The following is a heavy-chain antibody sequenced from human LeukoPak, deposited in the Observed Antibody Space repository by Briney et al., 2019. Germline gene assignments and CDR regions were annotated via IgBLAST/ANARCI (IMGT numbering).Heavy chain of an antibody. D-gene: IGHD3-10*01. Sequence: SETLSLTCTVSGGSISSYYWSWMPQPPGKGLEWIGYIYYSGSTNYNPSLKSRVTISVDTSKNQFSLKLSSVNAADTAVYYCARDQGTGVNWFDPWGQGTLVTVSS. CDR1: GGSISSYY. V-gene: IGHV4-59*01. CDR2: IYYSGST. J-gene: IGHJ5*02. CDR3: ARDQGTGVNWFDP.